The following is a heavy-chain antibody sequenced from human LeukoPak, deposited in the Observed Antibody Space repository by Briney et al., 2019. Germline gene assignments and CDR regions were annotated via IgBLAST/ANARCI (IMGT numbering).Heavy chain of an antibody. CDR1: GGSISSGSYY. D-gene: IGHD2-15*01. Sequence: PSQTLSLTCTVSGGSISSGSYYWSWIRQPAGKGLEWIGRIYTSGSTNYNPSLKSRVTISVDTSKNQFSLKLSSVTAADTAVYYCARDYSRRYCSGGSCYSEPDYWGQGTPVTVSS. CDR2: IYTSGST. CDR3: ARDYSRRYCSGGSCYSEPDY. J-gene: IGHJ4*02. V-gene: IGHV4-61*02.